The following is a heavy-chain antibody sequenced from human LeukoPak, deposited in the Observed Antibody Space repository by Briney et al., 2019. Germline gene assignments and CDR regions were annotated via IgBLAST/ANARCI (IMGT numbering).Heavy chain of an antibody. D-gene: IGHD2-21*02. Sequence: GGSLRLSCAASGFTFSGSAMHWVRQASGKGLEWVGRIRSKANSYATAYAASVKGRFTISRDDSKNTASLQMNSLKTEDTAVYYCTRHGGDRPFDYWGQGTLVTVSS. CDR2: IRSKANSYAT. J-gene: IGHJ4*02. CDR3: TRHGGDRPFDY. CDR1: GFTFSGSA. V-gene: IGHV3-73*01.